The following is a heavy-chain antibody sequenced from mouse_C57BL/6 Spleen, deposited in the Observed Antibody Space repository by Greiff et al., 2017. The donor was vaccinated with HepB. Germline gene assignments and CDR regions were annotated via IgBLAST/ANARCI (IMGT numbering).Heavy chain of an antibody. Sequence: DVQLVESGGGLVKPGGSLKLSCAASGFTFSSYAMSWVRQTPEKRLEWVATISDGGSYTYYPDNVKGRFTISRDNAKNNLYLQMSHLKSEDTAMYYCARDDGDMYYFDYWGQGTTLTVSS. V-gene: IGHV5-4*01. CDR3: ARDDGDMYYFDY. J-gene: IGHJ2*01. D-gene: IGHD2-13*01. CDR2: ISDGGSYT. CDR1: GFTFSSYA.